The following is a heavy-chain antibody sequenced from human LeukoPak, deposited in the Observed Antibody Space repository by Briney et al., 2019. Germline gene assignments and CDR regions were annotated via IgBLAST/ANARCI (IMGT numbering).Heavy chain of an antibody. V-gene: IGHV1-2*02. J-gene: IGHJ4*02. CDR1: GYTFTGYY. Sequence: ASVKVSCKASGYTFTGYYMHWVRQAPGQGLEWMGWINPNSGGTNYAQKFQGRVTMTRDTSISTAYVELSRLRSDDTAVYYCARGGETTVVTPWGGYWGQGTLVTVSS. CDR3: ARGGETTVVTPWGGY. D-gene: IGHD4-23*01. CDR2: INPNSGGT.